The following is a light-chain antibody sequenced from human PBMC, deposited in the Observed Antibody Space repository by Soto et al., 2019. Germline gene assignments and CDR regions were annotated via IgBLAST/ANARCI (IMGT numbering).Light chain of an antibody. CDR3: QQYGSSPPIT. V-gene: IGKV3-20*01. J-gene: IGKJ5*01. Sequence: PGETATLSCRASESLSPHSIAWYQQKPGQAPRLLIYGPSGRATGIPDRFSGSGSGTDFTLTISRLEPEDFAVYYCQQYGSSPPITFGQGTRLEIK. CDR2: GPS. CDR1: ESLSPHS.